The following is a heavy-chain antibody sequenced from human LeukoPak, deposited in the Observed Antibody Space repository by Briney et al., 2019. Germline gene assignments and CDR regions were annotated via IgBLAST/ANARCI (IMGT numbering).Heavy chain of an antibody. Sequence: GGSLRLSCAASGFTFSSYWMSWVRQAPGKGLEWVANIKQDGSEKYYVDSVKGRFTISRDNAKNSLYLQMNSLRAEDTAVYYCAREDTAMGYYYYYGMDAWGKGTTVTVSS. CDR1: GFTFSSYW. CDR3: AREDTAMGYYYYYGMDA. J-gene: IGHJ6*04. V-gene: IGHV3-7*03. D-gene: IGHD5-18*01. CDR2: IKQDGSEK.